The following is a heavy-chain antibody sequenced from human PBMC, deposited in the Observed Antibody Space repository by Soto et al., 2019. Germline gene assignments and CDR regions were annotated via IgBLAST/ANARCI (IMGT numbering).Heavy chain of an antibody. D-gene: IGHD3-10*01. Sequence: SQTLSLTCAISGDSVSSNSAAWNWIRQSPSRGLEWLGRTYYRSKWYNDYAISVKSRMTINPDTSKNQFSLQLNSVTPEDTAVYYCARGTMIRGLISHHFDYWGQGTLVTVSS. CDR2: TYYRSKWYN. CDR1: GDSVSSNSAA. CDR3: ARGTMIRGLISHHFDY. V-gene: IGHV6-1*01. J-gene: IGHJ4*02.